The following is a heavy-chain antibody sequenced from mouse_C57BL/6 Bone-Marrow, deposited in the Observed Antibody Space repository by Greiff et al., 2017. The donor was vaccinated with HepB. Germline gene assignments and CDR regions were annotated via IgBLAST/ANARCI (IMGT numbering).Heavy chain of an antibody. V-gene: IGHV1-81*01. Sequence: VQLQQSGAELARPGASVKLSCKASGYTFTSYGISWVKQRTGQGLEWIGEIYPRSGNTYYNEKFKGKATLTADKSSSTAYMELRSLTSEDSAVYFGARRDYGSSKDWYFDVWGTGTTGTVSS. D-gene: IGHD1-1*01. CDR2: IYPRSGNT. CDR3: ARRDYGSSKDWYFDV. CDR1: GYTFTSYG. J-gene: IGHJ1*03.